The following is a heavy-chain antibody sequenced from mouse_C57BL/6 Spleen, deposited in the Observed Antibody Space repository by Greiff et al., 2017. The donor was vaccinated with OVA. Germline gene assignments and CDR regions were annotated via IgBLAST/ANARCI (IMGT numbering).Heavy chain of an antibody. J-gene: IGHJ3*01. CDR3: TRLDYDEVAY. D-gene: IGHD2-4*01. CDR1: GYTFTDYE. Sequence: QVQLQQSGAELVRPGASVTLSCKASGYTFTDYEMHWVKQTPVHGLEWIGAIDPETGGTAYNQKFKGKAILTADKSSSTAYMELRSLTSEDSAVYYCTRLDYDEVAYWGQGTLVTVSA. CDR2: IDPETGGT. V-gene: IGHV1-15*01.